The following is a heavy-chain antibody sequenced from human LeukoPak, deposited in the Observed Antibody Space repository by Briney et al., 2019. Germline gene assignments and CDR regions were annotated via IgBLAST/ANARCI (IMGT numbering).Heavy chain of an antibody. V-gene: IGHV3-23*01. Sequence: PGGSLRLSCAASGFTFSSYAMSWVRQAPGKGLAWVSSISGGGDSTDCADSVKGRFTISRDSTKNTLSLQMNSLRAEDTAVYYCAKQGLGAAAGTFDYWGQGTLVTVSS. CDR2: ISGGGDST. CDR1: GFTFSSYA. CDR3: AKQGLGAAAGTFDY. J-gene: IGHJ4*02. D-gene: IGHD6-13*01.